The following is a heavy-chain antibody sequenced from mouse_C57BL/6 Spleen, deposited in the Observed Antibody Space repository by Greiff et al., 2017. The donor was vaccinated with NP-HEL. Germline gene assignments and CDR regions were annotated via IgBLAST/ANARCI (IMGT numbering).Heavy chain of an antibody. CDR1: GFTFSSYG. CDR3: ARHRNWDDYFDY. V-gene: IGHV5-6*01. Sequence: EVMLVESGGDLVKPGGSLKLSCAASGFTFSSYGMSWVRQTPDKRLEWVATISSGGSYPYYPDSVKGRFTISRDNAKNTLYLQMSRLKSEDTAMYYCARHRNWDDYFDYWGQGTTLTVSS. J-gene: IGHJ2*01. CDR2: ISSGGSYP. D-gene: IGHD4-1*01.